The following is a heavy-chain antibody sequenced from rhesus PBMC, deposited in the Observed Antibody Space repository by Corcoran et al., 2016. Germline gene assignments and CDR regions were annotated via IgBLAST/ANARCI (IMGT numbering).Heavy chain of an antibody. V-gene: IGHV3-54*02. CDR3: TRFDY. CDR2: ISSDGSKK. J-gene: IGHJ4*01. Sequence: EVQLVESGGGLVQPGGSLRLSWAASGFPFTSYGLHWVRQAPGKGLDWVAVISSDGSKKSFADSVKDRFTISRDNSKNVLYLQMNNLTLDDTALYFCTRFDYWGRGVLVTVSS. CDR1: GFPFTSYG.